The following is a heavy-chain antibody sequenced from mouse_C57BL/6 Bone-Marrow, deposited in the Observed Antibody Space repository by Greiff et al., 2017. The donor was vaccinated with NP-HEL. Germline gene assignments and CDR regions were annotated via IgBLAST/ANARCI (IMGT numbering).Heavy chain of an antibody. D-gene: IGHD1-1*01. Sequence: VQLQQSGPVLVKPGASVKMSCKASGYTFTDYYMNWVKQSHGKSLEWIGVINPYNGGTSYNQKFKGKATLTVDESSSTAYMELNSLTSEDSAVYYCANTYYNYAMDYWGQGTSVTVSS. V-gene: IGHV1-19*01. CDR3: ANTYYNYAMDY. CDR2: INPYNGGT. CDR1: GYTFTDYY. J-gene: IGHJ4*01.